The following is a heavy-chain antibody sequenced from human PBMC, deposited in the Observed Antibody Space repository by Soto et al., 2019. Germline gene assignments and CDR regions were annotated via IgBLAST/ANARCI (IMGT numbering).Heavy chain of an antibody. D-gene: IGHD3-10*01. CDR2: ISYDGSNK. V-gene: IGHV3-30-3*01. Sequence: ALRLSCAASGFTFSSYAMHWVRQAPGKGLEWVAVISYDGSNKYYADSVKGRFTISGDNSKNTLYLQMNSLRAEDTAVYYCASPRGLGSGSYYKSAYYYYYGMDVWGQGTTVTVSS. J-gene: IGHJ6*02. CDR1: GFTFSSYA. CDR3: ASPRGLGSGSYYKSAYYYYYGMDV.